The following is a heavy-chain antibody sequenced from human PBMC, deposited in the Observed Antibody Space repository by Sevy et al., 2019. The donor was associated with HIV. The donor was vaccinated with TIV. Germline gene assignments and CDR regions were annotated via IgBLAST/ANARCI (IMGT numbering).Heavy chain of an antibody. CDR3: ARGDPELFYGMDV. CDR2: IFYSRST. Sequence: SETLSLTCTVSVDSISGYYLNWIRQPPGKGLEWIGYIFYSRSTTYNPSLKSRVTISKDTSKNQFSLKLTSVTAADTAVYYCARGDPELFYGMDVWGQGTTVTVSS. V-gene: IGHV4-59*01. J-gene: IGHJ6*02. CDR1: VDSISGYY. D-gene: IGHD1-7*01.